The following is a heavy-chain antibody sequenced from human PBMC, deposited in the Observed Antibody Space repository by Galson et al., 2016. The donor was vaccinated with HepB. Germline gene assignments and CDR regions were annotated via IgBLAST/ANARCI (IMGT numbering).Heavy chain of an antibody. J-gene: IGHJ4*02. D-gene: IGHD5-12*01. CDR3: ARGGYSGYGHFDC. Sequence: SVKVSCKASGYTFISYYIHWVRQAPGQGPEWMGWIDPYKGKTIYIQKLQGRVTMTTDTSTNTAYMELRSLRFDDTAVYYCARGGYSGYGHFDCWGRGTRVTVSS. CDR1: GYTFISYY. V-gene: IGHV1-18*04. CDR2: IDPYKGKT.